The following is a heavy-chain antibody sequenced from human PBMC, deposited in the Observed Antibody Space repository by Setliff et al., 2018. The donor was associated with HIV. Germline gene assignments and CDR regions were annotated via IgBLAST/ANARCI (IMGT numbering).Heavy chain of an antibody. D-gene: IGHD2-21*02. CDR3: AREGDGIDF. Sequence: SETLSLTCAVSGGSISNNNWWSWVRQPPGKGLEWIAEIYHRGSTNYNPSLKSRVTISVEASKNQISLKLTAVTAADSAVYYCAREGDGIDFWGQGTLVTVSS. CDR1: GGSISNNNW. V-gene: IGHV4-4*02. J-gene: IGHJ4*02. CDR2: IYHRGST.